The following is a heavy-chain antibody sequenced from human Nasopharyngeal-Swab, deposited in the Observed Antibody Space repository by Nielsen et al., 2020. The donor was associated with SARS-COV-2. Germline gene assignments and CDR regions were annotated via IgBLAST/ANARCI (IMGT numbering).Heavy chain of an antibody. J-gene: IGHJ3*02. CDR3: AYDYVWGSYRYQGAFDI. Sequence: GESLKISCAASGFTVTNNYMTWVRQAPGKGLEWVSAISGSGGSTYYADSVKGRFTISRDNSKNTLYLQMNSLRAEDTAVYYCAYDYVWGSYRYQGAFDIWGQGTMVTVSS. V-gene: IGHV3-23*01. CDR2: ISGSGGST. D-gene: IGHD3-16*02. CDR1: GFTVTNNY.